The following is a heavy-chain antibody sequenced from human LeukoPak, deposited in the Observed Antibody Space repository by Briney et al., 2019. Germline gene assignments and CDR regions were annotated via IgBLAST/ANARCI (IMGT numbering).Heavy chain of an antibody. V-gene: IGHV1-24*01. D-gene: IGHD3-16*01. CDR2: FDPEDGET. CDR1: GYTLTELS. J-gene: IGHJ6*02. CDR3: ATAALGAPGRYYYGMDV. Sequence: GASVKVSCKVSGYTLTELSMHWVRQAPGKGLEWMGGFDPEDGETIYAQKFQGRVTMTEDTSTDTAYMELSSLRSEDTAVYYCATAALGAPGRYYYGMDVWGQGTTVTVSS.